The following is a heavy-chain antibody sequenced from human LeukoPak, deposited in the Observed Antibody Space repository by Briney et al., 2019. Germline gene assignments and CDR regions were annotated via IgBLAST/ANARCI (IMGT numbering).Heavy chain of an antibody. Sequence: GGSLRLSCAASGFTFSNAWMSWVREAPGKGLEWVGRIKSKTDGGTTDYAAPVKGRFTISRDDSKNTLYLQMNSLKTEDTAVYYCTTEPIAAAGFPFDYWGQGTLVTVSS. CDR2: IKSKTDGGTT. CDR1: GFTFSNAW. D-gene: IGHD6-13*01. V-gene: IGHV3-15*01. J-gene: IGHJ4*02. CDR3: TTEPIAAAGFPFDY.